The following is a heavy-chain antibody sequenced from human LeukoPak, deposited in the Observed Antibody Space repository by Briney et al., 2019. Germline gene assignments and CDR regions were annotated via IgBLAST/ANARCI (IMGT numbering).Heavy chain of an antibody. D-gene: IGHD5-18*01. V-gene: IGHV1-69*05. CDR2: IIPIFGTA. Sequence: SLKVSCKASGGTFSSYAISWVRQAPGQGLEWMGGIIPIFGTANYAQKFQGRVTITTDESTRTTYMELSSLSSQAPTGYYCAREFRDTAMVKGLDYWGQGTLVTVSS. J-gene: IGHJ4*02. CDR1: GGTFSSYA. CDR3: AREFRDTAMVKGLDY.